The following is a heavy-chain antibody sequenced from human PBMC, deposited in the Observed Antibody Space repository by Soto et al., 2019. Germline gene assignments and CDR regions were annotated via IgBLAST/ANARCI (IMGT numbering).Heavy chain of an antibody. CDR1: GYTFTSYG. CDR2: ISANNGHT. CDR3: ARDVYCTSGSCYPLFDF. Sequence: GASVKVSCKTSGYTFTSYGISWVRQAPGQGLEWMGWISANNGHTNYAQRLQGRVAMTTDTSTSTAYMELRSLRSDDTAVYHCARDVYCTSGSCYPLFDFWGQGTMVTVSS. D-gene: IGHD2-15*01. J-gene: IGHJ3*01. V-gene: IGHV1-18*01.